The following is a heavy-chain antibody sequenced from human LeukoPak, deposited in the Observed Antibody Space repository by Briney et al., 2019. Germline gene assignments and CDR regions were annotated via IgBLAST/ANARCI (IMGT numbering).Heavy chain of an antibody. V-gene: IGHV3-7*01. CDR2: IKQDGSEK. Sequence: GGSLRLSCAVSGFTFSNYWMSWVRQAPGKGLEWVANIKQDGSEKYYLDSVKGRFTISRDNAKNSLYLQMISLRAEDTAVVYCARASKLRLGGLWHKYFDYWGQGTLVTVSS. J-gene: IGHJ4*02. CDR3: ARASKLRLGGLWHKYFDY. D-gene: IGHD3-16*01. CDR1: GFTFSNYW.